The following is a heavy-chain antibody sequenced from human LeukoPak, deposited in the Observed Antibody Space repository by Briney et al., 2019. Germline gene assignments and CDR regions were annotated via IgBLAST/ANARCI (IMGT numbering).Heavy chain of an antibody. CDR2: INHSGST. V-gene: IGHV4-34*01. D-gene: IGHD6-13*01. CDR1: GGSFSGYY. Sequence: SETLSLTCAVYGGSFSGYYWSWIRQPPGKGLEWVGEINHSGSTNYNPSLKSRVTISVDTSKNQFSLKLSSVTAADTAVYYCARGRPIAGYYYYYGMDVWGQGTTVTVSS. J-gene: IGHJ6*02. CDR3: ARGRPIAGYYYYYGMDV.